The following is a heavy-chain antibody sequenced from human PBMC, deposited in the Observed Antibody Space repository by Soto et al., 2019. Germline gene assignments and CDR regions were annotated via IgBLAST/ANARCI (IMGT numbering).Heavy chain of an antibody. V-gene: IGHV4-59*01. CDR1: GGSISSYY. J-gene: IGHJ5*01. CDR3: ASMIGDPVLSFDS. D-gene: IGHD3-10*02. CDR2: IFYGGST. Sequence: QVQLQESGPGLVKPSETLSLTCTVSGGSISSYYWSWIRQPPGKGLEWIGFIFYGGSTSHNPSLKSRVTISIDTSEYQFSLKLNSVTAADTAVYYCASMIGDPVLSFDSWGQGTLVAVSS.